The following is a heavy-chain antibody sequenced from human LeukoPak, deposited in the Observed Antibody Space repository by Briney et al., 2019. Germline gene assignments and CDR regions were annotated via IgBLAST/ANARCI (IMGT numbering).Heavy chain of an antibody. Sequence: PGGSLRLSCAASGFTFSSYAMSWVRQAPGKGLEWVSAIGNSDDDTYYADSVKGRFTISRDNSKNTLYLQMNSLRAEDTAVYHCAKKGRIGGTTFFDYWGQGTLVTVSS. J-gene: IGHJ4*02. D-gene: IGHD1-20*01. CDR3: AKKGRIGGTTFFDY. CDR2: IGNSDDDT. V-gene: IGHV3-23*01. CDR1: GFTFSSYA.